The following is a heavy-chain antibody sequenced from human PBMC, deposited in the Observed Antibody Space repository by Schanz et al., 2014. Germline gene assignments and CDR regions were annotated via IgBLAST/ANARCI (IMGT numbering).Heavy chain of an antibody. CDR3: TRGGYSYALSAFDI. CDR2: ISAYNGNP. CDR1: GYTFTSHG. Sequence: QVQVVQSGAEVKKPGASVKVSCKAPGYTFTSHGISWVRQAPGQGLEWMGWISAYNGNPNYAQKLQGRVTMTTDTSTSTAYMELRSLRSDDTALYYCTRGGYSYALSAFDIWGQGTMVTVSS. J-gene: IGHJ3*02. D-gene: IGHD5-18*01. V-gene: IGHV1-18*01.